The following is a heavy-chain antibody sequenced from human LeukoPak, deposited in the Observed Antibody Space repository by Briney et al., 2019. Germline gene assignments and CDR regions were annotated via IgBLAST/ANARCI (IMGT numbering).Heavy chain of an antibody. CDR3: ARDRYGSGSYYNPDAFDI. Sequence: ASVKVSCKASGYTFTSYGISWVRQAPGQGLEWMGWISAYNGNTNYAQKLQGRVTMTTDTSTSTAYMELRSLRSDDTAVYYCARDRYGSGSYYNPDAFDIWGQGTMVTVSS. V-gene: IGHV1-18*01. D-gene: IGHD3-10*01. J-gene: IGHJ3*02. CDR1: GYTFTSYG. CDR2: ISAYNGNT.